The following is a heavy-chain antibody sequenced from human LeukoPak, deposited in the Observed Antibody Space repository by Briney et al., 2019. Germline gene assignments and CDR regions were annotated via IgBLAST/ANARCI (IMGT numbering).Heavy chain of an antibody. CDR3: AREAGGSYYSY. V-gene: IGHV1-2*02. CDR1: GYTFTGYY. D-gene: IGHD1-26*01. Sequence: LWASVKVSCKASGYTFTGYYMHWVRQAPGQGLEWMGWINPNSGGTNYAQKFQGRVTMTRDTSISTAYMELSRLRSGDTAVYYCAREAGGSYYSYWGQGTLVTVSS. CDR2: INPNSGGT. J-gene: IGHJ4*02.